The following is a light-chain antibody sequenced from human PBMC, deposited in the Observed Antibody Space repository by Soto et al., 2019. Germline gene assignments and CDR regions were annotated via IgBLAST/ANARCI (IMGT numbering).Light chain of an antibody. Sequence: DAVMTQSPLSLLVTLGQPASISCRSNQSLVHSDGIAYFSWFQQRPGRSPRRLIYKVSNRESGVPDRFSGSGSGTDFALKIRRVEAEDVGVYYCMQGTHWPITFGQGTRLEIK. CDR1: QSLVHSDGIAY. J-gene: IGKJ5*01. V-gene: IGKV2-30*02. CDR2: KVS. CDR3: MQGTHWPIT.